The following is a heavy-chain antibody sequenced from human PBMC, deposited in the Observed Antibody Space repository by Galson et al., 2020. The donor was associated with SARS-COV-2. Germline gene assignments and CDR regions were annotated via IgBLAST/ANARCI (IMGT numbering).Heavy chain of an antibody. CDR2: INHSGST. J-gene: IGHJ5*02. V-gene: IGHV4-34*01. CDR1: GSFSGYY. D-gene: IGHD6-13*01. CDR3: ARGRYSSSWYGVGNWFDP. Sequence: GSFSGYYWSWIRQPPGKGLEWIGEINHSGSTNYNPSLKSRVTILVDTSKNQFSLKLSSVTAADTAVYYCARGRYSSSWYGVGNWFDPWGQGTLVTVSS.